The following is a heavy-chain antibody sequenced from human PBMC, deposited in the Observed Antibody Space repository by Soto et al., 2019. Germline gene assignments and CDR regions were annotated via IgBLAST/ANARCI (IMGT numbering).Heavy chain of an antibody. CDR2: IYYSGST. CDR1: GGSISSSSYY. CDR3: ARHSGYGPQIAY. J-gene: IGHJ4*02. Sequence: QLQLQESGPGLVKPSETLSLTCTVSGGSISSSSYYWGWIRQPPGKGLEWIGTIYYSGSTYYNPSLKSRVTISVDTSKNQFSLKLSSVTAADTAVYYCARHSGYGPQIAYWGQGTLVTVSS. D-gene: IGHD5-12*01. V-gene: IGHV4-39*01.